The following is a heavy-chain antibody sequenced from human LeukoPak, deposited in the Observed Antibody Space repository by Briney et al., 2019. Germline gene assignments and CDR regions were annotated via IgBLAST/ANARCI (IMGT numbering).Heavy chain of an antibody. CDR1: GYTFTSYG. CDR3: ARDSSVPAAPLDAFDI. Sequence: ASVKVSCKASGYTFTSYGISWVRQAPGQGLEWMGWISAYNGNTNYAQKLQGRVTMTTDTSTSTAYMELRSLRSDDTAVYYCARDSSVPAAPLDAFDIWGQGTMVTVSS. D-gene: IGHD2-2*01. CDR2: ISAYNGNT. J-gene: IGHJ3*02. V-gene: IGHV1-18*01.